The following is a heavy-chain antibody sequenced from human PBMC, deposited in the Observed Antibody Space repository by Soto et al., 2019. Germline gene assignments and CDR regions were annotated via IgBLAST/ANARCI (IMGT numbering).Heavy chain of an antibody. Sequence: GGSLRLSCAASGFTFSSYSMNWVRQAPGKGLEWVSSISSSSSYIYYADSVKGRFTISRDNAKNSLYLQMNSLRAEDTAVYYCARGGRTVTQKGMDVWGKGTTVTVSS. CDR2: ISSSSSYI. CDR3: ARGGRTVTQKGMDV. J-gene: IGHJ6*04. V-gene: IGHV3-21*01. D-gene: IGHD4-17*01. CDR1: GFTFSSYS.